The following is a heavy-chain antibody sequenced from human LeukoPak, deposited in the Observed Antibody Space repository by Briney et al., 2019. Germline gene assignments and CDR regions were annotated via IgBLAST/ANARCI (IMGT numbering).Heavy chain of an antibody. J-gene: IGHJ4*02. V-gene: IGHV1-24*01. CDR1: GYTFTSYG. CDR3: ATSLPQWPVRYPFDY. Sequence: WASVKVSCKASGYTFTSYGISWVRQAPGKGLEWMGGFDPEDGETIYAQKFQGRVTMTEDTSTDTAYMELSSLRSGDTAVYYCATSLPQWPVRYPFDYWGQGTLVTVSS. D-gene: IGHD6-19*01. CDR2: FDPEDGET.